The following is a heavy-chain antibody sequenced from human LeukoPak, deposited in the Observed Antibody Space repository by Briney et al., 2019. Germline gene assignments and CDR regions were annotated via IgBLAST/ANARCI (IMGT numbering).Heavy chain of an antibody. CDR3: ARERWGVVAVSTYYYFYIDV. V-gene: IGHV4-4*02. D-gene: IGHD2-15*01. CDR1: GDSVSTTNW. CDR2: IYHTGNT. Sequence: SETLSLTCAVSGDSVSTTNWWSWVRQTPGKGLEWIGEIYHTGNTNYNPSLRSRVNMSVDKPNNQFSLTLTSVTAADTAVYYCARERWGVVAVSTYYYFYIDVWGKGTAVTVSS. J-gene: IGHJ6*03.